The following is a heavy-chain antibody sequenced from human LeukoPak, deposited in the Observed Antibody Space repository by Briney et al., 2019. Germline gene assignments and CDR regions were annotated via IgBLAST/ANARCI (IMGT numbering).Heavy chain of an antibody. CDR1: GYTLTDYY. D-gene: IGHD4-17*01. CDR3: ARGSALSQTTGTTFDY. CDR2: INPHTGGT. Sequence: GASVKVSCKASGYTLTDYYLHWVRQAPGQGLEWMGWINPHTGGTHYAQSFQGRVTMTRDTSISTAYMDLIMLRSDDTDVYYCARGSALSQTTGTTFDYWGQGTLVTVSS. J-gene: IGHJ4*02. V-gene: IGHV1-2*02.